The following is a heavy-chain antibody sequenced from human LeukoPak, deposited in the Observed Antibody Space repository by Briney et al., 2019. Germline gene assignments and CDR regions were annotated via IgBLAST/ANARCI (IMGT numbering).Heavy chain of an antibody. CDR1: GFTFSSYS. CDR3: TTAYCSSTGCYGAFHI. V-gene: IGHV3-21*01. Sequence: PGGSLRLSCAASGFTFSSYSMNWVRQAPGKGLEWVSSISSSSSYIYYADSVKGRFTISRDNAKNSLYLQMNSLRAEDTAVYYCTTAYCSSTGCYGAFHIWGQGTMVTVSS. CDR2: ISSSSSYI. D-gene: IGHD2-2*01. J-gene: IGHJ3*02.